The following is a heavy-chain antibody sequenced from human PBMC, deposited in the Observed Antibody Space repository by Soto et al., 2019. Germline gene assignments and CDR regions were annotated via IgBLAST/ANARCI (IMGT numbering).Heavy chain of an antibody. J-gene: IGHJ4*02. D-gene: IGHD6-19*01. V-gene: IGHV1-18*01. Sequence: VASVKVSCKASGYTFTSYGISWVRQAPGQGLEWMGWISAYNGNTNYAQKLQGRVTMTTDTSTSTAYMELRSLRSDDTAMYYCARGYSSGWSYYFDYWGQGTLVTVSS. CDR3: ARGYSSGWSYYFDY. CDR2: ISAYNGNT. CDR1: GYTFTSYG.